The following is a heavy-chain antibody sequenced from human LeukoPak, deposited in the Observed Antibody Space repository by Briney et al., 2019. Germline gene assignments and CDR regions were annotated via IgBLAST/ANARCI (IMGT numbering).Heavy chain of an antibody. CDR2: ISGSGGST. CDR1: GFTFSSYS. V-gene: IGHV3-23*01. D-gene: IGHD3-10*01. Sequence: PGGSLRLSCAASGFTFSSYSMNWVRQAPGKGLEWVSAISGSGGSTYHADSVKGRFTISRDNSKNTLYLQMNSLRAEDTAVYYCAKVARRGVTFDAFDIWGQGTMVTVSS. J-gene: IGHJ3*02. CDR3: AKVARRGVTFDAFDI.